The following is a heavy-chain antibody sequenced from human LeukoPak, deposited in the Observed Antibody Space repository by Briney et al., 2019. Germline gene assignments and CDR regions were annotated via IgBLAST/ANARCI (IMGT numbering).Heavy chain of an antibody. CDR1: GGTFSSYA. V-gene: IGHV1-69*04. J-gene: IGHJ3*02. D-gene: IGHD6-13*01. CDR3: ASPSSSWLDNAFDI. Sequence: SVKVSRKASGGTFSSYAISWVGQAPGQGREWVGRIITILGMANYAQNFQSRVTITADKSTSTAYMELSSLRSEDTAVYYCASPSSSWLDNAFDIWGQGTMVTVSS. CDR2: IITILGMA.